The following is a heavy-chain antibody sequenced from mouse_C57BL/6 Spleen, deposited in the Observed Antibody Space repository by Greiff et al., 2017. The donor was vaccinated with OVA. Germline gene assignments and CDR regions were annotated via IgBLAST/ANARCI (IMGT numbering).Heavy chain of an antibody. J-gene: IGHJ4*01. CDR2: LDPANGNT. V-gene: IGHV14-3*01. CDR1: GFNIQHTY. CDR3: ARTAQATDYAMDY. D-gene: IGHD3-2*02. Sequence: EVKLQESVAELVRPGASVKLSCTASGFNIQHTYMHWVKQRPAQGLAWIGRLDPANGNTTYAPKFQGKATITADTSSNTAYLQLSSLTSEDTAIYYCARTAQATDYAMDYWGQGTSVTVSS.